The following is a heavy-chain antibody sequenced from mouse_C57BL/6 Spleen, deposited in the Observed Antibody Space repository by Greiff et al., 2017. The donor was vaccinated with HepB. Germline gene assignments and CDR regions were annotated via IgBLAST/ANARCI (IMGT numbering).Heavy chain of an antibody. J-gene: IGHJ3*01. CDR1: GYTFTSYW. Sequence: VQLQQPGAELVKPGASVKLSCKASGYTFTSYWMQWVKQRPGQGLEWIGEIDPSDSYTNYNQKFKGKATLTVDTSSSTAYMQLSSLTSEDSAVYYCACGSSFGFAYWGQGTLVTVSA. D-gene: IGHD1-1*01. CDR2: IDPSDSYT. CDR3: ACGSSFGFAY. V-gene: IGHV1-50*01.